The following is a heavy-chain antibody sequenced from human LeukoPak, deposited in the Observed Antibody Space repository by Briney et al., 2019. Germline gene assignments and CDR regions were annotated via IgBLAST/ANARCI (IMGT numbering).Heavy chain of an antibody. V-gene: IGHV3-23*01. D-gene: IGHD4-17*01. Sequence: PGGSLRLSCAASGFTFSSYRMNWVRQAPGKGLEWVSTFSGSGGRTYYADSVKGRFTISRDNSKNTLYLQMNSLRAEDTAVYYCAKAQHGDPPNLYFDYWGRGTLVTVSS. J-gene: IGHJ4*02. CDR2: FSGSGGRT. CDR3: AKAQHGDPPNLYFDY. CDR1: GFTFSSYR.